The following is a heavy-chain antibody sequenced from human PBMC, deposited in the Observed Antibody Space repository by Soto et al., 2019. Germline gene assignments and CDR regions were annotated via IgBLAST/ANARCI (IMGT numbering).Heavy chain of an antibody. Sequence: HPGGSLRLSCAASGFTFSSYAMSWVRQAPGKGLEWVSAISGSGGSTYYADSVKGRFTISRDNSKNTLYLQMNSLRAEDTAVYYCAKGPFDYDFWSGYSYNWFGPWGQGTLVTVSS. V-gene: IGHV3-23*01. CDR1: GFTFSSYA. D-gene: IGHD3-3*01. J-gene: IGHJ5*02. CDR3: AKGPFDYDFWSGYSYNWFGP. CDR2: ISGSGGST.